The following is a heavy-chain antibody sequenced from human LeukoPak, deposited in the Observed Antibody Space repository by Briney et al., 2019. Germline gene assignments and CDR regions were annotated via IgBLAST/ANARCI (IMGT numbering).Heavy chain of an antibody. V-gene: IGHV1-2*02. CDR2: INPNSGGT. D-gene: IGHD6-13*01. CDR1: EYTFTGYY. J-gene: IGHJ4*02. CDR3: ARDLFSDGYSSSWDY. Sequence: ASVKVSCKASEYTFTGYYMHWVRQAPGQGLEWMGWINPNSGGTNYAQKFQGRVTMTRDTSISTAYMELSRLRSDDTAVYYCARDLFSDGYSSSWDYWGQGTLVTVSS.